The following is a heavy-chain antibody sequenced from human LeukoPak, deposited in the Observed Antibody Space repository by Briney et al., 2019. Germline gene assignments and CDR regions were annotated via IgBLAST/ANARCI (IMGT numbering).Heavy chain of an antibody. CDR1: GFTVASNY. D-gene: IGHD6-13*01. CDR3: ARDDVAVAGRDY. J-gene: IGHJ4*02. CDR2: IYSGGGT. Sequence: GGSLRLSCSASGFTVASNYVTWVRQAPGKGLEWVSVIYSGGGTFYADSVKGRFSISRDNSKNILYLHMNSLRAEDTAVYYCARDDVAVAGRDYWGQGSLVTVSS. V-gene: IGHV3-66*01.